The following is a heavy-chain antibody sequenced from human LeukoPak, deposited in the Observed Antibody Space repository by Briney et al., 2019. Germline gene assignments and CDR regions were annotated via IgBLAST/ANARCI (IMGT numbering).Heavy chain of an antibody. J-gene: IGHJ4*02. CDR2: IYTSGST. Sequence: SETLSLTCTVSGGSISSYYWSWIRQPAGKGLEWIGRIYTSGSTNYNPSLKSRVTMSVDTSKNQFSLKLSSVTAADTAVYYCARDWQWGGGYYFDYWGQGTLVTVSS. V-gene: IGHV4-4*07. CDR1: GGSISSYY. D-gene: IGHD6-19*01. CDR3: ARDWQWGGGYYFDY.